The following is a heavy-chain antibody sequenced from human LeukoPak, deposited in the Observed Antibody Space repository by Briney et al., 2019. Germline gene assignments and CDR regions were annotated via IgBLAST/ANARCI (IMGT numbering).Heavy chain of an antibody. J-gene: IGHJ4*02. CDR2: INPSGGGT. Sequence: ASVKVSCKASGYTFTDYYMHWVRQAPGQGLEWMGIINPSGGGTSYAQNFQGRVAMTTDTSTSTVYMEMSSPRSEDTAMYYCARDREGGAYYFDDWGQGTLVTVSS. D-gene: IGHD1-26*01. CDR3: ARDREGGAYYFDD. CDR1: GYTFTDYY. V-gene: IGHV1-46*01.